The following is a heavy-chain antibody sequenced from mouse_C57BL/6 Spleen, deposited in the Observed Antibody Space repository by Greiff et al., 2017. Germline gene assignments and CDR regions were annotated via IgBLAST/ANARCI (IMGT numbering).Heavy chain of an antibody. D-gene: IGHD2-5*01. CDR1: GYTFTDYE. J-gene: IGHJ3*01. Sequence: QVQLKESGAELVRPGASVTLSCKASGYTFTDYEMHWVKQTPVHGLEWIGAIDPETGGTAYNQKFKGKAILTADKSSSTAYMELRSLTSEDSAVYYCTRPDYSKGPAYWGQGTLVTVSA. CDR3: TRPDYSKGPAY. V-gene: IGHV1-15*01. CDR2: IDPETGGT.